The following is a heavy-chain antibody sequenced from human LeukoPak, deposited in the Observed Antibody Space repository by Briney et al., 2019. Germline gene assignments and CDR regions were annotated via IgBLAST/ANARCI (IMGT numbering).Heavy chain of an antibody. Sequence: GASVKVSCKASGYIFTDYYLHWVRQAPGQGLEWMGWINPSSGDTHYAQNFEGRVTLTRDTSINTVSMELSRLRSDDTAVYYCAGGGTWEISLAWFDPWGQGTLVTVSS. D-gene: IGHD3-16*02. V-gene: IGHV1-2*02. J-gene: IGHJ5*02. CDR1: GYIFTDYY. CDR2: INPSSGDT. CDR3: AGGGTWEISLAWFDP.